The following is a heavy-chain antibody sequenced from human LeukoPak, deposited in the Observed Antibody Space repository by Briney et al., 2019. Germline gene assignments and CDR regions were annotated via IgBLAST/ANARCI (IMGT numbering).Heavy chain of an antibody. V-gene: IGHV3-23*01. Sequence: PGGSLRLSCAASGFTFSSYAMSWVRQAPGKGLEWVSAISGSGGSTYYADSVKGRFTISRDNSKNTLYLQMNSLRAEDTAVYYCAKDREQLVPYSPRPGSDYWGQGTLVTVSS. CDR2: ISGSGGST. J-gene: IGHJ4*02. CDR1: GFTFSSYA. D-gene: IGHD6-13*01. CDR3: AKDREQLVPYSPRPGSDY.